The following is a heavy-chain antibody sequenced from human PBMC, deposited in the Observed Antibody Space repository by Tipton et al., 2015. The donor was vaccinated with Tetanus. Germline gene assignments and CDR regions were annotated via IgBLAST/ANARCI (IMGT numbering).Heavy chain of an antibody. CDR3: ARHMGFGDLLSLFDY. V-gene: IGHV3-48*01. D-gene: IGHD3-10*01. J-gene: IGHJ4*02. CDR2: ISYGSTTI. CDR1: GFTFSDYS. Sequence: GSLRLSCAASGFTFSDYSMNWVRQAPGKGLEWVSYISYGSTTIYYADSVKGRFTISRDNAKNSLYLQMNSLRAEDTAVYYCARHMGFGDLLSLFDYWGQGTLVTVSS.